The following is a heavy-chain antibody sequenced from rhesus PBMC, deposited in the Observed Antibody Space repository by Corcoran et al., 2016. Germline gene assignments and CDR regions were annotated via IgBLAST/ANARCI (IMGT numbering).Heavy chain of an antibody. J-gene: IGHJ4*01. CDR1: GGSISSSNW. Sequence: QVQLQESGPAVVKPSETLSLTCAVSGGSISSSNWWSWIRQSPGKGLEWIGGFYGSGGSTEYNPSLKGRVTISIDPSKNQFSLKLSSVTAADTAVYYCARRAIAAADFDYWGQGVLVTVSS. CDR2: FYGSGGST. V-gene: IGHV4-93*02. D-gene: IGHD6-25*01. CDR3: ARRAIAAADFDY.